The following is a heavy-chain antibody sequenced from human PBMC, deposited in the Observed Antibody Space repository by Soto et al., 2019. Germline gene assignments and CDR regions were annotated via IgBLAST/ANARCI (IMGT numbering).Heavy chain of an antibody. V-gene: IGHV1-8*01. CDR3: ARGRGGYYNFVYYYYGMDV. J-gene: IGHJ6*02. D-gene: IGHD3-3*01. CDR2: MNPNSGNT. Sequence: ASVKVSCKASGYTFTSYDINWVRQATGQGLEWMGWMNPNSGNTGYAQKFQGRVTMTRNTSISTAYMELSSLRSEDTAVYYCARGRGGYYNFVYYYYGMDVWAKGPRSPSP. CDR1: GYTFTSYD.